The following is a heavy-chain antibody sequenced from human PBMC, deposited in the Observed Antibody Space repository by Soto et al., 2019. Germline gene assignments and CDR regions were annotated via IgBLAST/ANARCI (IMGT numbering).Heavy chain of an antibody. CDR2: IDPSDSYT. Sequence: PGESLKISCKGSGYSFTSYWISWVRQMPGKGLEWMGRIDPSDSYTNYSPSFKGHVTISADKSISTAYLQWSSLKASDTAMYCARHGGGELNWFDPWGQGTLVTVSS. CDR1: GYSFTSYW. D-gene: IGHD2-21*01. V-gene: IGHV5-10-1*01. J-gene: IGHJ5*02. CDR3: ARHGGGELNWFDP.